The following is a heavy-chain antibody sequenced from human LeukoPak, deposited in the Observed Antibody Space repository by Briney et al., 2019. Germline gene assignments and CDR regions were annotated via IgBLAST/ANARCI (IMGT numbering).Heavy chain of an antibody. CDR3: ARDSSGWYYAFDI. D-gene: IGHD6-19*01. CDR1: GFTVSSNY. V-gene: IGHV3-53*01. J-gene: IGHJ3*02. Sequence: GGSLRLSCAASGFTVSSNYMNWVRQAPGKGLEWVSVIYSGGSTYYADSVKGRFAISRDNSKNTLYLQMNSLRAEDTAVYYCARDSSGWYYAFDIWGQGTMVTVSS. CDR2: IYSGGST.